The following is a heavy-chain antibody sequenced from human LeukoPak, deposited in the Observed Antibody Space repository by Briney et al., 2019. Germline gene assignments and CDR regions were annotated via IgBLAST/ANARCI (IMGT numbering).Heavy chain of an antibody. Sequence: ASVKVSCKASGYTFTGSYMHWVRQAPGQGLEWMGWINPNSGGTNYAQKFQGRVTMTRDTSITTAYMELSRLGSDDTAVYYCARNMVRGSPVGIYWYSDLWGRGTLVTVSS. CDR2: INPNSGGT. D-gene: IGHD3-10*01. V-gene: IGHV1-2*02. CDR1: GYTFTGSY. CDR3: ARNMVRGSPVGIYWYSDL. J-gene: IGHJ2*01.